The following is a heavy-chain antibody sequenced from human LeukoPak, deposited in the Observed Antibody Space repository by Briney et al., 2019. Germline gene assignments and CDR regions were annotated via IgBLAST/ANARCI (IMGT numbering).Heavy chain of an antibody. CDR3: ASASSHRIAAGGDY. CDR2: INSDGSSR. D-gene: IGHD6-13*01. J-gene: IGHJ4*02. V-gene: IGHV3-74*01. Sequence: GGSLRLSCAASGFTFDDYAMHWVRQAPGKGLVRASRINSDGSSRNYADSVKGRFTISRDNAKNTLYLQMNSLRAEDTAVYYCASASSHRIAAGGDYWGQGTLVTVSS. CDR1: GFTFDDYA.